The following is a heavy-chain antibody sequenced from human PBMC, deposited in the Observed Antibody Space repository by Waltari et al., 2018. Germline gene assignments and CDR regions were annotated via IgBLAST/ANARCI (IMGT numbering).Heavy chain of an antibody. CDR1: GFTFSSSG. J-gene: IGHJ4*02. V-gene: IGHV3-33*01. CDR2: ICYGGRNK. CDR3: ARERLLESLCFDY. Sequence: QVQLVESGGGVVQPGRSLRLSCAASGFTFSSSGVRWVRQAPGKGLGLVAFICYGGRNKYYAGSVKGRFTISRDNSKNTLYLQMNSRRAEDTAVYYCARERLLESLCFDYWGQGTLVTVSS.